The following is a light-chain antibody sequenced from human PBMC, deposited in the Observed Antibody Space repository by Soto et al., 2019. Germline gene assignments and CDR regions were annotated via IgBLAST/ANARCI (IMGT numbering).Light chain of an antibody. CDR1: QSLSSY. Sequence: IMLDLSPSTESWSREESATLCSRASQSLSSYLAWYQQKPGQAPRLLIYDASNRATGIPARFIVSGSGTDFTLTCSRLDPEDFAVYYCRQRGNWLITFAPRTKVDIK. V-gene: IGKV3-11*01. J-gene: IGKJ3*01. CDR3: RQRGNWLIT. CDR2: DAS.